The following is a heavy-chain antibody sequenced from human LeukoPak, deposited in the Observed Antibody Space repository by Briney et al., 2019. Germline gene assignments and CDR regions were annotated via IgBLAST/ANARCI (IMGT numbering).Heavy chain of an antibody. D-gene: IGHD1-7*01. Sequence: ASVKVSCKASGYTFTSYGISWVRQAPGQGLEWMGWISAYNGNTNYAQKLQGRVTMTTDTSTSTAHMELRSLRSDDTAVYYCARVTGTTFYYGMDVWGQGTTVTVSS. CDR3: ARVTGTTFYYGMDV. V-gene: IGHV1-18*01. CDR2: ISAYNGNT. J-gene: IGHJ6*02. CDR1: GYTFTSYG.